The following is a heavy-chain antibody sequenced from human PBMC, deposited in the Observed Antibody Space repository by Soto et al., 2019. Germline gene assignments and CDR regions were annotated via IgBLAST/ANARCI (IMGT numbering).Heavy chain of an antibody. V-gene: IGHV3-23*01. D-gene: IGHD1-26*01. CDR2: ISDSADRI. J-gene: IGHJ4*02. Sequence: GGSLRLSCKASGFSFSSNSMGWLRQAPGKGLDWVSSISDSADRIYYADSVRGRFTFSRDNSKNMMYLQMNSLRAEDTAVYYSAILAHGKFDYWAQGALVTVSS. CDR3: AILAHGKFDY. CDR1: GFSFSSNS.